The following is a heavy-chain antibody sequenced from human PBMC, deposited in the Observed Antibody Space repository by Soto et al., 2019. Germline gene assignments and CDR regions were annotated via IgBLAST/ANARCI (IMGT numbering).Heavy chain of an antibody. CDR3: AKDYSMGFGGFYYYYYMDV. CDR2: ISYDGSNK. D-gene: IGHD3-10*01. Sequence: QVQLVESGGGVVQPGRSLRLSCAASGFTFSSYGMHWVRQAPGKGLEWVAVISYDGSNKYYADSVKGRFTISRDNSKNTLYLQMNSLRAEDTAVYYCAKDYSMGFGGFYYYYYMDVWGKGTTVTVSS. V-gene: IGHV3-30*18. J-gene: IGHJ6*03. CDR1: GFTFSSYG.